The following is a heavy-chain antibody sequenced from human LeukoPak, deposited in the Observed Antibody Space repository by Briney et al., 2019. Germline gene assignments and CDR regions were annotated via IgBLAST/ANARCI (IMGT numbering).Heavy chain of an antibody. CDR2: IYYSGST. J-gene: IGHJ4*02. CDR1: GGSISSYY. V-gene: IGHV4-59*01. Sequence: PSETLSLTCTVSGGSISSYYWSWIRQPPGKGLEWIGYIYYSGSTNYNPSLKSRVTISVDTSKNQFSLKLSSVTAAGTAVYYCARVSEGIAVAGKGTTFDYWGQGTLVTVSS. D-gene: IGHD6-19*01. CDR3: ARVSEGIAVAGKGTTFDY.